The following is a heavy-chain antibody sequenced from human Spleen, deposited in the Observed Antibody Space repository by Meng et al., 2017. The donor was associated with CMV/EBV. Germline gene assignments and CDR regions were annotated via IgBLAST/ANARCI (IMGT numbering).Heavy chain of an antibody. Sequence: GGSLRLSCAASGFTFDDYAMHWVRQAPGKGLEWVSGISWNSGSIGYADSVKGRFTISRDNAKNSLYLQMNSLRAEDTALYYCAKDITSGGSSYYYYYGMDVWGQGTTVTVSS. CDR3: AKDITSGGSSYYYYYGMDV. J-gene: IGHJ6*02. V-gene: IGHV3-9*01. D-gene: IGHD3-16*01. CDR1: GFTFDDYA. CDR2: ISWNSGSI.